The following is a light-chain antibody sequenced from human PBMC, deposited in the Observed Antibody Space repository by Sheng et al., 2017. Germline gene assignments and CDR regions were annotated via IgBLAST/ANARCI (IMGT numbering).Light chain of an antibody. V-gene: IGKV1-5*03. CDR2: KAS. Sequence: DIQMTQSPSTLSASVGDRVTITCRASQSISNWLAWYQQKPGKAPKVLIYKASILEAGVPSRFNGSGSGTEFTLTISGLQPDDFATYYCQQYNSYPIFGPGTKVDIK. CDR3: QQYNSYPI. J-gene: IGKJ3*01. CDR1: QSISNW.